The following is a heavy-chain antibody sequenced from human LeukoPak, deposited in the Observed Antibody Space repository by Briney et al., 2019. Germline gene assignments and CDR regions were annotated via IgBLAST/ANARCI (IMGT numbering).Heavy chain of an antibody. CDR2: IYYSGST. CDR1: GGSISSYY. V-gene: IGHV4-59*08. CDR3: ARVVEMAAIQYYFDY. Sequence: SETLSLTCTVSGGSISSYYWSWIRQPPGKGLEWIGYIYYSGSTNYNPSLKSRVTISVDTSKNQFSLKLSSVTAADTAVYYCARVVEMAAIQYYFDYWGQGTLVTVSS. D-gene: IGHD5-24*01. J-gene: IGHJ4*02.